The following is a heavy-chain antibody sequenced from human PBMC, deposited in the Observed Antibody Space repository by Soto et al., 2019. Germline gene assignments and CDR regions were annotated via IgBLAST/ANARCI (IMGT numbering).Heavy chain of an antibody. V-gene: IGHV4-38-2*01. CDR1: GYSISSGYY. D-gene: IGHD3-16*01. J-gene: IGHJ4*02. CDR3: ARAPDTYDYVWGSFFDY. Sequence: SETLSLTCAVSGYSISSGYYWGWIRQPPGKGLEWIGSIYHSGSTYYNPSLKSRVTISVDTSKNQFSLKLSSVTAADTAVYYCARAPDTYDYVWGSFFDYWGQGTLVTV. CDR2: IYHSGST.